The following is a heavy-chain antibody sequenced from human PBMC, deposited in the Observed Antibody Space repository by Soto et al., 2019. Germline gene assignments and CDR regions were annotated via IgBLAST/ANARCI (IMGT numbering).Heavy chain of an antibody. D-gene: IGHD3-3*01. J-gene: IGHJ6*02. CDR2: IYYSGST. CDR3: ARALRFLKWLPDYYYYYGMDV. CDR1: GGSISSGGYY. Sequence: QVQLQESGPGLVKPSQTLSLTCTVSGGSISSGGYYWSWIRQHPGKGLEWIGYIYYSGSTYYNPSLKSRVTISVDTSKNQFSLKLSSVTAADTAVYYCARALRFLKWLPDYYYYYGMDVWGQGTTVTVSS. V-gene: IGHV4-31*03.